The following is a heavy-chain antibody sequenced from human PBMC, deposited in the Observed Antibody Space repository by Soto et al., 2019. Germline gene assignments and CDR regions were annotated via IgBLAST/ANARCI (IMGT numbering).Heavy chain of an antibody. Sequence: QLQLQESGPGLEKPSETLSLTCTVSGGSISTSSYFWGWIRQPPGKGLEWIGSIYYSGSTYYNPSLKSRVTISVDTSKNQFSLKLSSVTAADTAVYYCARDYDSSGDYWGQGTLVTVSS. D-gene: IGHD3-22*01. J-gene: IGHJ4*02. V-gene: IGHV4-39*01. CDR3: ARDYDSSGDY. CDR2: IYYSGST. CDR1: GGSISTSSYF.